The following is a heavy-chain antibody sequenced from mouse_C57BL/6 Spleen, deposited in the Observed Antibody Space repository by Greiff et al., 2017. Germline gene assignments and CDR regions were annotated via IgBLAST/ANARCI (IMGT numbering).Heavy chain of an antibody. CDR2: ISDGGSYT. CDR3: AREGRAWFAY. J-gene: IGHJ3*01. V-gene: IGHV5-4*01. Sequence: EVQGVESGGGLVKPGGSLKLSCAASGFTFSSYAMSWVRQTPEKRLEWVATISDGGSYTYYPDNVKGRFTISRDNAKNNLYLQMSHLKSEDTAMYYCAREGRAWFAYWGQGTLVTVSA. CDR1: GFTFSSYA.